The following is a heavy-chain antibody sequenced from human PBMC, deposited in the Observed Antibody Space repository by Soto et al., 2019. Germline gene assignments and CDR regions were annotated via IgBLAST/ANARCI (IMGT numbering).Heavy chain of an antibody. CDR3: ASGGVGATRLDY. Sequence: QVQLVQSGAEVKKPGSSVKVSCKASGGTFSSYTISWVRQAPGQGLEWMGRIIPILGIANYAQKFQGRVTITADKSTSTADMELSSLRSEDTAVYYCASGGVGATRLDYWGQGTLVTVSS. CDR2: IIPILGIA. D-gene: IGHD1-26*01. V-gene: IGHV1-69*02. J-gene: IGHJ4*02. CDR1: GGTFSSYT.